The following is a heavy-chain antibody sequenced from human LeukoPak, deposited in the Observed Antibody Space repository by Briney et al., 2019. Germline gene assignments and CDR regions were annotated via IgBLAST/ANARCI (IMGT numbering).Heavy chain of an antibody. CDR2: INHSGST. Sequence: SETLSLTCAVYGGSFSGYYWSWVRQPPGKGLEWIGEINHSGSTNYNPSLKSRVTISVDTSKNQFSLKLSSVTAADTAVYYCATYYYDFWSGYSARFDYWGQGTLVTVSS. V-gene: IGHV4-34*01. D-gene: IGHD3-3*01. CDR3: ATYYYDFWSGYSARFDY. J-gene: IGHJ4*02. CDR1: GGSFSGYY.